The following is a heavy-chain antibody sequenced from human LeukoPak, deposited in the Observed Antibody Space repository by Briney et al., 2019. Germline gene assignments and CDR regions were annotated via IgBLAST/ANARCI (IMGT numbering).Heavy chain of an antibody. D-gene: IGHD3-22*01. V-gene: IGHV3-23*01. J-gene: IGHJ4*02. CDR2: ISGSGGST. CDR1: GFTFSSYA. CDR3: AKGSYYDSSGYLSYSNFDY. Sequence: GGSLRLSCAASGFTFSSYAMSWVRQAPGKGLEWVSAISGSGGSTYYADSVKGRFTISRDNSKNPLYLQMNSLRAEDTAVYYCAKGSYYDSSGYLSYSNFDYWGQGTLVTVSS.